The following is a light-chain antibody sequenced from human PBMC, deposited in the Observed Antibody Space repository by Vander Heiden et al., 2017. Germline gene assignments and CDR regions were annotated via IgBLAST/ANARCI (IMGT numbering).Light chain of an antibody. CDR1: SLRSYY. Sequence: SSELTQDPAVSVALGQTVRITCQGDSLRSYYASWYQQKPGQAPVLVIYGKSNRPSGIPDRFSGSSSGNTASLTITGAQAEDEADYYCNSRDSSGNHHVFGTGTKVTVL. CDR3: NSRDSSGNHHV. CDR2: GKS. J-gene: IGLJ1*01. V-gene: IGLV3-19*01.